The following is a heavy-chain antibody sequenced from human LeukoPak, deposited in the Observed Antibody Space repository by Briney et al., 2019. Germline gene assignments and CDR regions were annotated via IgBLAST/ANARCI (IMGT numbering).Heavy chain of an antibody. J-gene: IGHJ4*02. CDR2: INHSGST. D-gene: IGHD2-2*01. Sequence: PSETLSLTCAVYGGSFGGYYWSWIRQPPGKGLEWIGEINHSGSTNYNPSLKSRVTISVDTSKNQFSLKLSSVTAADTAVYYCARGPPGGKHDIVVVPAAITVAYFDYWGQGTLVTVSS. CDR1: GGSFGGYY. V-gene: IGHV4-34*01. CDR3: ARGPPGGKHDIVVVPAAITVAYFDY.